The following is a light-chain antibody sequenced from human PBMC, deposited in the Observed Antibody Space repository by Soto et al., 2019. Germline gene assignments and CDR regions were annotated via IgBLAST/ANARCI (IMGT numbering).Light chain of an antibody. CDR3: QQSNSITWT. Sequence: DIQVTQSPSSLSASVGDRVTITCRASQGISTYLNWYQQKPGKAPKVLIYAASSLQSGVPSRFSGSGSETDFTLTISSLQPEDFATYSCQQSNSITWTFGQGTKV. CDR1: QGISTY. J-gene: IGKJ1*01. CDR2: AAS. V-gene: IGKV1-39*01.